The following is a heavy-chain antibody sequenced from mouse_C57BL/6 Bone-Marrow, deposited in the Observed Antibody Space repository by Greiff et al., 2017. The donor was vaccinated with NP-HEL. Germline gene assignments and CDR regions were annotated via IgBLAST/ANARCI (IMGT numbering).Heavy chain of an antibody. V-gene: IGHV1-81*01. D-gene: IGHD2-12*01. CDR3: ARTHYRRGVFDY. CDR1: GYTFTSYG. Sequence: SGAELARPGASVKLSCKASGYTFTSYGISWVKQRTGQGLEWIGEIYPRSGNTYYNEKFKGKATLTADKSSSTAYMELRSLTSEDSAVYFCARTHYRRGVFDYWGQGTTLTVSS. CDR2: IYPRSGNT. J-gene: IGHJ2*01.